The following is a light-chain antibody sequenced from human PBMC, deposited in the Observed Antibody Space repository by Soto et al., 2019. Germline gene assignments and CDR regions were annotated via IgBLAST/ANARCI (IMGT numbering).Light chain of an antibody. CDR1: SSDVGSYNL. Sequence: QSVLTQPASVSGSPGQSITISCTGTSSDVGSYNLVSWYQQHPGKAPKLMIYGVSKRPSGVSDRFSGSKSGDTASLTISGLQAEDEADYYCCSYAGVNTFYVFGTGTKLPS. V-gene: IGLV2-23*02. J-gene: IGLJ1*01. CDR2: GVS. CDR3: CSYAGVNTFYV.